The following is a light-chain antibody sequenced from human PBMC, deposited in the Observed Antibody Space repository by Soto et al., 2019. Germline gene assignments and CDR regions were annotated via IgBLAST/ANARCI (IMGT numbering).Light chain of an antibody. CDR2: SSS. Sequence: ELVLTQSPGTLSLSPGERATLSCRASQSVSSTYLAWYQQRPGQAPRLLIYSSSSRASGIPDRFSGSGSGTDFTLTISRLEPEDFAVYFCQQYRTSPPTWTFGQGTKVEIK. J-gene: IGKJ1*01. CDR1: QSVSSTY. V-gene: IGKV3-20*01. CDR3: QQYRTSPPTWT.